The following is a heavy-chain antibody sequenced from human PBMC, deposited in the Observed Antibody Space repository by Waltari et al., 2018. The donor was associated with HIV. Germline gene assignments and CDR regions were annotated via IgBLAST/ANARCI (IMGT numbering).Heavy chain of an antibody. CDR2: LSGRGSTA. CDR1: GFNFRNFA. CDR3: AKSMRDLRPSAYDV. Sequence: EVQLLESGGGLVQPGGSLSLSCAASGFNFRNFAMRWVRQAPGKGPEWVLALSGRGSTASYAESVKGRFTISRDFSNNTLFLQMNNLRAEDTAVYFCAKSMRDLRPSAYDVWGQGTMVAISS. J-gene: IGHJ3*01. D-gene: IGHD2-8*01. V-gene: IGHV3-23*01.